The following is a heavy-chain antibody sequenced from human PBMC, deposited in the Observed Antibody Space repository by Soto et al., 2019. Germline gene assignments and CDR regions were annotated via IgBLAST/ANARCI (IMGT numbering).Heavy chain of an antibody. D-gene: IGHD6-19*01. CDR1: GASVSSGSFY. CDR2: IYNNETF. V-gene: IGHV4-61*01. Sequence: SETLSLTCSVSGASVSSGSFYWSWIRQPPGKGLEWIGFIYNNETFNYNPSLKSRVTLSVDTSKHQFSLKLSSVTAADTAVYYCARVPLRYSSSHNFDSWGQGALVTVSS. J-gene: IGHJ4*02. CDR3: ARVPLRYSSSHNFDS.